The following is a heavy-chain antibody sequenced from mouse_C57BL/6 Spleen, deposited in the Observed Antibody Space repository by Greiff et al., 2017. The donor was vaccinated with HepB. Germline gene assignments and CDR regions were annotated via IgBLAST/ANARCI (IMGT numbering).Heavy chain of an antibody. CDR2: IYPGDGDT. Sequence: VQLQQSGAELVKPGASVKISCKASGYAFSSYWMNWVKQRPGKGLEWIGQIYPGDGDTNYNGKFKGKATLTADKSSSTAYMQLSSLTSEDSAVYFCARCRVDGYYVPWCAYGGQGTLVTVSA. J-gene: IGHJ3*01. CDR3: ARCRVDGYYVPWCAY. D-gene: IGHD2-3*01. V-gene: IGHV1-80*01. CDR1: GYAFSSYW.